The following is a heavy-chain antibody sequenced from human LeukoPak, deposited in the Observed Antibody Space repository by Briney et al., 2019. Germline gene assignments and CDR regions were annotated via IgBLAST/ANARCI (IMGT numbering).Heavy chain of an antibody. Sequence: ASVKVSCKASGGTFSSYAISWVRQAPGQGLEWMGGIIPIFGTANYAQKLQGRVTMTTDTSTSTAYMELRSLRSDDTAVYYCARDPGGIRFLEWLLPFDYWGQGTLVTVSS. V-gene: IGHV1-69*05. CDR2: IIPIFGTA. CDR3: ARDPGGIRFLEWLLPFDY. CDR1: GGTFSSYA. D-gene: IGHD3-3*01. J-gene: IGHJ4*02.